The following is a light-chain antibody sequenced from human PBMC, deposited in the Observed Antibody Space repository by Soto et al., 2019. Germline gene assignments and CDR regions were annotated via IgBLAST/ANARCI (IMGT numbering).Light chain of an antibody. J-gene: IGKJ3*01. CDR1: QNISNY. V-gene: IGKV3-11*01. CDR2: DAS. CDR3: QQRSKWPVT. Sequence: EIVLTQSPATLSLSPGERATLSCRASQNISNYLGWYQQKPGQAPRLLMYDASNRATGTPARFSGSGSGTDFTLTISSLEPEDYAVYYCQQRSKWPVTFGPGTKVDIK.